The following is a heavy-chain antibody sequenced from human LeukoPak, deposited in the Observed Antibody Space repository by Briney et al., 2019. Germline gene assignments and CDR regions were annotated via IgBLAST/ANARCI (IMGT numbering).Heavy chain of an antibody. D-gene: IGHD4-17*01. CDR2: ISYDGSNK. Sequence: GRSLRLSCAASGFTFSSYAMHWVRQAPGKGLEWGAVISYDGSNKYYADSVKGRFTISRDNSKNTLYLQMNSLRAEDTAVYYCARNYGDYVGTFDAFDIWGQGTMVTVSS. V-gene: IGHV3-30*04. J-gene: IGHJ3*02. CDR3: ARNYGDYVGTFDAFDI. CDR1: GFTFSSYA.